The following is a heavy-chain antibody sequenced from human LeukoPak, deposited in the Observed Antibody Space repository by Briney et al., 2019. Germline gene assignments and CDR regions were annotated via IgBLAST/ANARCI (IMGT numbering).Heavy chain of an antibody. CDR1: EYTFTSYD. Sequence: GASVKVSCKASEYTFTSYDINWVRQATGQGLEWMGWISAYKGNTNYAQKLQGRVTMTTDTSTSTAYMELRSLRSDDTAVYFCVRDGHRLYDYYYYYMDVWGKGTTVTVSS. D-gene: IGHD2-2*02. CDR2: ISAYKGNT. V-gene: IGHV1-18*01. J-gene: IGHJ6*03. CDR3: VRDGHRLYDYYYYYMDV.